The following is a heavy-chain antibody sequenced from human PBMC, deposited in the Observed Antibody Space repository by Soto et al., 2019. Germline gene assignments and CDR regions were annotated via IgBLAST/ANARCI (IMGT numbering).Heavy chain of an antibody. J-gene: IGHJ4*02. CDR2: INAANGDI. CDR3: AKKDYYAAGVYHFDQ. D-gene: IGHD3-10*01. Sequence: QVQLVQSGAEVKKPGASVKVSCRASGYTFTAYPLHWVRQAPGQRLEWMGWINAANGDIGYSREFQGRVTITRDTSASTVYMEVSSLTSEDTAVYSCAKKDYYAAGVYHFDQWGQGTLVNVSS. CDR1: GYTFTAYP. V-gene: IGHV1-3*01.